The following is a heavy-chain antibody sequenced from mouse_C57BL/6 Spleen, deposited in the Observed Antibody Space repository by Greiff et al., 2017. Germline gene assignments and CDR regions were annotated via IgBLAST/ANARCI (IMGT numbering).Heavy chain of an antibody. D-gene: IGHD1-1*01. Sequence: DVKLQESGGGLVQPKGSLKLSCAASGFSFNTYAMNWVRQAPGKGLEWVARIRSKSNNYATYYADSVKDRFTISRDDSESMLYLQMNNVKTEDTAMYYCVRQGDYYGSSYFSFDYWGQGTTLTVSS. V-gene: IGHV10-1*01. J-gene: IGHJ2*01. CDR2: IRSKSNNYAT. CDR1: GFSFNTYA. CDR3: VRQGDYYGSSYFSFDY.